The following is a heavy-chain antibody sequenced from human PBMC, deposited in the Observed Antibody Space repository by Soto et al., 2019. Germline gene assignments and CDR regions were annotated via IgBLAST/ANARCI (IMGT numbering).Heavy chain of an antibody. Sequence: SETLSLTCTVSGGSISSYYWSWIRQPPWKGLEWIGYIYYSGSTNYNPSLKSRVTISVDTSKNQFSLKLSSVTAADTAVYYCARHAGPYGSGDTYYFDYWGKGTLVTVSS. J-gene: IGHJ4*02. V-gene: IGHV4-59*08. D-gene: IGHD3-10*01. CDR3: ARHAGPYGSGDTYYFDY. CDR1: GGSISSYY. CDR2: IYYSGST.